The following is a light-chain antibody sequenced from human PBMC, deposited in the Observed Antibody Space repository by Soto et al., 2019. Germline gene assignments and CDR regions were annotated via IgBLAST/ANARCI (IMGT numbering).Light chain of an antibody. J-gene: IGLJ2*01. CDR1: DSNIGTNY. V-gene: IGLV1-47*01. Sequence: QSVLTQSPSASGTPGQRVTISCYGSDSNIGTNYVYWYQQLPGTAPKVLIYSNDRRPSGVPDRFSGSKSGTSASLAISGLRSEDEADYYCAAWDDSLTGPVFGGGTKLTVL. CDR3: AAWDDSLTGPV. CDR2: SND.